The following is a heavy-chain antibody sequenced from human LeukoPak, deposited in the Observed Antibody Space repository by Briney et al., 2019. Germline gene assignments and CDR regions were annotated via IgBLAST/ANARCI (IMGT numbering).Heavy chain of an antibody. Sequence: TGGSLRLSCAASGFTFPTYEMNWVRQAPGKGLEWVSYISSGGNTKYYAGSVKGRFTISGDDAKNSLYLQMNSLRAEDTALYYCARGPLLGFLDYWGQGTLVTVSS. D-gene: IGHD2-21*01. CDR1: GFTFPTYE. V-gene: IGHV3-48*03. CDR3: ARGPLLGFLDY. CDR2: ISSGGNTK. J-gene: IGHJ4*02.